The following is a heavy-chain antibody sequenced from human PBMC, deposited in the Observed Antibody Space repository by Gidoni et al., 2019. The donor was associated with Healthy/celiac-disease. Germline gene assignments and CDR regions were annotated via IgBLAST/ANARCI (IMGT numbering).Heavy chain of an antibody. V-gene: IGHV4-61*01. CDR3: ARAPFITIFGVDY. D-gene: IGHD3-3*01. Sequence: QVQLQESGPGLVKPSETLSLTCTVSGGSVSSGSYYWSWIRQPPGKGLEWIGYIYYSGSTNYNPSLKSRVTISVDTSKNQFSLKLSSVTAADTAVYYCARAPFITIFGVDYWGQGTLVTVSS. CDR2: IYYSGST. J-gene: IGHJ4*02. CDR1: GGSVSSGSYY.